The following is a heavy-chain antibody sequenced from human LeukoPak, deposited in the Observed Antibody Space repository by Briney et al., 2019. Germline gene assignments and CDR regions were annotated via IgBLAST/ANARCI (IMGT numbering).Heavy chain of an antibody. V-gene: IGHV4-34*01. CDR3: AIHIVVVPAAKKKNRFDP. CDR2: INHSGST. J-gene: IGHJ5*02. CDR1: GGSFSGYY. D-gene: IGHD2-2*01. Sequence: SETLSLTCAVYGGSFSGYYWSWIRQPPGKGLEWIGEINHSGSTNYNPSLKSRVTISVDTSKNQFSLKLSSVTAADTAVYYCAIHIVVVPAAKKKNRFDPWGQGTLVTVSS.